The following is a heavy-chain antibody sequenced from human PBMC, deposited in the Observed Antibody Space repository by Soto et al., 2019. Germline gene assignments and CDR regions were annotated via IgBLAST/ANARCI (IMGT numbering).Heavy chain of an antibody. CDR3: ATEGDAGIAAAGTAWFDR. J-gene: IGHJ5*02. D-gene: IGHD6-13*01. CDR2: IIPLYGTT. Sequence: QVQLVQSGAEVKKPGSSVKVSCKASRGIFSRFAISWVRQAPGQGLEWMGGIIPLYGTTNYAQKFQGRVTIGADESMRMAYLELSSLRYEDTAIYYCATEGDAGIAAAGTAWFDRWGQGSLVTVSS. CDR1: RGIFSRFA. V-gene: IGHV1-69*12.